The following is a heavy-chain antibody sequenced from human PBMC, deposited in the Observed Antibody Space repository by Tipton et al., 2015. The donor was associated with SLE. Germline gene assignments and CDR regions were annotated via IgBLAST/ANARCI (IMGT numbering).Heavy chain of an antibody. CDR2: ISTSSSYI. CDR3: ARDHDIVVVPAAITRYWYFDL. Sequence: SLRLSCAASGFNFSSYAMNWVRQAPGKGLEWVSSISTSSSYIYYADSVKGRFTISRDNAKNSLYLQMNSLRAEDTAVYYCARDHDIVVVPAAITRYWYFDLWGRGTLVTVSS. J-gene: IGHJ2*01. CDR1: GFNFSSYA. D-gene: IGHD2-2*02. V-gene: IGHV3-21*01.